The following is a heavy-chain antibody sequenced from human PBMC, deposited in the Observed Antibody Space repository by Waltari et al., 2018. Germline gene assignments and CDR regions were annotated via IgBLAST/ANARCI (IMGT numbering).Heavy chain of an antibody. V-gene: IGHV4-61*02. CDR1: GDSLSSGGYY. J-gene: IGHJ4*02. Sequence: QVQLQESGPGRVKPSQTLSLTCTVFGDSLSSGGYYWRWLRQPAGKGLEWLGRIYMSGSTNYNPSLRGRVTLSEDTSKNQFSLRLTSVTAADTAVYYCASNRLIAPGVFDSWGQGTLVTVSS. D-gene: IGHD2-8*01. CDR2: IYMSGST. CDR3: ASNRLIAPGVFDS.